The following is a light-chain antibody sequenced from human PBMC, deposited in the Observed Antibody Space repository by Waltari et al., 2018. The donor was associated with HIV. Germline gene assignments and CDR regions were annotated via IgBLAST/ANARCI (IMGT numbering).Light chain of an antibody. J-gene: IGLJ2*01. CDR2: DVS. CDR1: SSDVGGDNY. V-gene: IGLV2-11*01. Sequence: QSALTQPRSVSGSPGQSVTISCTGTSSDVGGDNYVSCYQQPPGKAPKLMIYDVSKRPSGVPDRFSGSKSGNTASLTISGLQAEDEADYYCCSYAGSYTYVVFGGGTKLTVL. CDR3: CSYAGSYTYVV.